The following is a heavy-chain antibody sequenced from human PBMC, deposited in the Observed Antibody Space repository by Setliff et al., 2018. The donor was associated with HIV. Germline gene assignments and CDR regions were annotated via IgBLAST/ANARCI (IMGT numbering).Heavy chain of an antibody. CDR2: INEASGNT. CDR3: ARVPPNPRYNWFDP. CDR1: GYTFTTYA. V-gene: IGHV1-3*01. J-gene: IGHJ5*02. Sequence: WASVKVSCKASGYTFTTYAIFWVRQAPGQRLEWMGWINEASGNTKCSQKFQGRVTITGDTSASTAYMELSSLRSEDTAVYYCARVPPNPRYNWFDPWGQGTLVTVSS.